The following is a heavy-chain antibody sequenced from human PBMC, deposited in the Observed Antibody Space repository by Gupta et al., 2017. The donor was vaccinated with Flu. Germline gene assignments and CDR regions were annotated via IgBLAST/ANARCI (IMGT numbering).Heavy chain of an antibody. Sequence: SWIRQPPWKGLEWIGYIYYSRATNYNPSLGGRVTMSVDTSKSQFSLKLTSVTAADTAVYYCAGGGHYGLFDYWGQGSLVTVSS. CDR3: AGGGHYGLFDY. D-gene: IGHD3-22*01. CDR2: IYYSRAT. J-gene: IGHJ4*02. V-gene: IGHV4-59*01.